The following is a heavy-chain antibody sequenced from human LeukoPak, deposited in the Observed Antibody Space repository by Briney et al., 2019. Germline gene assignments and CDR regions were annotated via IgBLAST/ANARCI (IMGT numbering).Heavy chain of an antibody. CDR2: IYYSGST. V-gene: IGHV4-39*01. CDR1: GGSISSSSYY. CDR3: ARTFYDFWRGYIGGYFEN. Sequence: PSETLTLLCTVSGGSISSSSYYWGWIRQPPGKGLEWIGSIYYSGSTYYNPSLKSRVTISVDTSKNQFSLKLSSVTAADTAVYYCARTFYDFWRGYIGGYFENWGQGKPWTVSS. J-gene: IGHJ4*02. D-gene: IGHD3-3*01.